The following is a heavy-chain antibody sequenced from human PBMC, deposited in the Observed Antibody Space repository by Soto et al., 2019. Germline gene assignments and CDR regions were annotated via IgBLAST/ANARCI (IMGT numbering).Heavy chain of an antibody. Sequence: GGSLRLSCAASGFTFSSYWMSWVRQAPGKGLEWVAKIKQDGSENNYVDSVKGRFTISRDNAKNSLYLQMNSLRAEDTVEYFCESELLSSGWDWFDPWGQGTLVTVSS. J-gene: IGHJ5*02. D-gene: IGHD6-19*01. CDR3: ESELLSSGWDWFDP. V-gene: IGHV3-7*01. CDR1: GFTFSSYW. CDR2: IKQDGSEN.